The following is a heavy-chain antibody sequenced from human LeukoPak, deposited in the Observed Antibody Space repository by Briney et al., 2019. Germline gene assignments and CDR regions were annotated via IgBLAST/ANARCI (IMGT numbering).Heavy chain of an antibody. CDR1: GFNFDDYG. D-gene: IGHD6-6*01. CDR3: AGTQVYRPRLYYYYMDV. J-gene: IGHJ6*03. CDR2: INWSGAST. V-gene: IGHV3-20*04. Sequence: GGSLRLSCAASGFNFDDYGMSWVRQAPGKGLEWVSGINWSGASTGYADSVKGRFTISRDNAKNSLYLQMNSLRAEDTALYYCAGTQVYRPRLYYYYMDVWGKGTTVTVSS.